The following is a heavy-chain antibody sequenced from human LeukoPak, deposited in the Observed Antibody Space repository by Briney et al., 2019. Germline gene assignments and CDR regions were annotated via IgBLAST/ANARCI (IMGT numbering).Heavy chain of an antibody. D-gene: IGHD2-21*01. CDR2: ISGSGGRT. CDR3: AISCGGTNCRSPMDV. CDR1: GFTFSSYD. V-gene: IGHV3-23*01. Sequence: GGSLRLSCAASGFTFSSYDTKWVRQAPGKGLEWVSVISGSGGRTYYADSVKGRFTISRDNSENTVYLQMNSLRADDTAIYYCAISCGGTNCRSPMDVWGQGTTVTVSS. J-gene: IGHJ6*02.